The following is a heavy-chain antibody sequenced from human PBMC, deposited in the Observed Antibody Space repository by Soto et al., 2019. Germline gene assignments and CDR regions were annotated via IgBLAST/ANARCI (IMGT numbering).Heavy chain of an antibody. V-gene: IGHV1-18*04. CDR2: ISAYNGNT. D-gene: IGHD1-7*01. Sequence: QVQLVQSGAEVKKPGASVKVSCKASGYTFTSYGISWVRQAPGQGLEWMGWISAYNGNTNYAQKLQGRVTMTTDTSTSTAYMALRSLRSDDTAVYYCARTPAPGGRNYVLDYWGQGTLVTVSS. J-gene: IGHJ4*02. CDR1: GYTFTSYG. CDR3: ARTPAPGGRNYVLDY.